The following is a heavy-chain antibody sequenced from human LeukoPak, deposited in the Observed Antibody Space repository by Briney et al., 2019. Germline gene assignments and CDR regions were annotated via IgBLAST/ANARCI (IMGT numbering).Heavy chain of an antibody. D-gene: IGHD3-22*01. Sequence: PGRSLRLSCAASGFTFSSYGMHWVRQAPGKGLEWVAVISYDGSNKYYADSVKGRFTISRDNSKNTPYLQMNSLRAEDTAVYYCAKAAWGDYDSSGPHLDYFDYWGQGTLVTVSS. J-gene: IGHJ4*02. CDR2: ISYDGSNK. CDR1: GFTFSSYG. V-gene: IGHV3-30*18. CDR3: AKAAWGDYDSSGPHLDYFDY.